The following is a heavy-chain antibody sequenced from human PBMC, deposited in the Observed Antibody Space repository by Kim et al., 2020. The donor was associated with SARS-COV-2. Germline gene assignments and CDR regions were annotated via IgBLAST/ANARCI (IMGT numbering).Heavy chain of an antibody. J-gene: IGHJ3*02. D-gene: IGHD6-19*01. CDR1: GGSISSYY. Sequence: SETLSLTCTVSGGSISSYYWSWIRQPPGKGLEWIGYIYYSGSTNYNPSLKSRVTISVDTSKNQFSLKLSSVTAADTTVYYCARESSGWYSGAFDIWGQGTMVTVSS. V-gene: IGHV4-59*01. CDR3: ARESSGWYSGAFDI. CDR2: IYYSGST.